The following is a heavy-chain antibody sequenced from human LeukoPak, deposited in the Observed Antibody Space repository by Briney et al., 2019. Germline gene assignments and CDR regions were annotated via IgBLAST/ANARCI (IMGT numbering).Heavy chain of an antibody. CDR2: MNPNSGNT. CDR3: ARDLARDGWFDP. J-gene: IGHJ5*02. CDR1: GYTFTSYD. Sequence: ASVKVSCKASGYTFTSYDINWVRQATGQGLEWMGWMNPNSGNTGYAQKFQGRVTITRNTSISTAYMELSSLRSEDTAVYYCARDLARDGWFDPWGQGTLVTVSS. V-gene: IGHV1-8*03.